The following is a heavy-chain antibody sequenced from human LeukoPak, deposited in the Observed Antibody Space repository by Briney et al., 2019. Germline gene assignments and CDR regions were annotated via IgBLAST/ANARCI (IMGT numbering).Heavy chain of an antibody. V-gene: IGHV3-74*01. CDR3: ARAGSGNTYGQFDQ. D-gene: IGHD5-18*01. Sequence: GGSLRLSCAASGFTFSSHWMHWVRQAPGKGLVWVSRINRDGSSTSYADSVKGRFTISRDNAKNTLYLQMNSPRVEDTAVYYCARAGSGNTYGQFDQWGQGTLVTVSS. CDR1: GFTFSSHW. CDR2: INRDGSST. J-gene: IGHJ4*02.